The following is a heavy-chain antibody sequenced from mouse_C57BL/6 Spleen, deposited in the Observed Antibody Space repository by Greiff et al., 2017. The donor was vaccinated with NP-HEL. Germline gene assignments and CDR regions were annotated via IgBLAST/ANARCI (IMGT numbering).Heavy chain of an antibody. V-gene: IGHV1-7*01. Sequence: QVHVKQSGAELAKPGASVKLSCKASGYTFTSYWMHWVKQRPGQGLEWIGYINPSSGYTKYNQKFKDKATLTADKSSSTAYMQLSSLTYEDSAVYYCAREDYYGSSDFDYWGQGTTLTVSS. CDR3: AREDYYGSSDFDY. CDR1: GYTFTSYW. D-gene: IGHD1-1*01. CDR2: INPSSGYT. J-gene: IGHJ2*01.